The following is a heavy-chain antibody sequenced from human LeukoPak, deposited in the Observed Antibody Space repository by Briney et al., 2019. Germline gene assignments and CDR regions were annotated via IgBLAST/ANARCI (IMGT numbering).Heavy chain of an antibody. D-gene: IGHD6-13*01. V-gene: IGHV1-2*02. J-gene: IGHJ4*02. Sequence: ASVKVSCKASGYTFTGYYMHWVRQAPGQGLEWMGWINPNSGGTNYAQTFQGRVTMTRDTSISTAYMELSSLRSDDTAVYYCARDTGYSSSWYSYWGQGTLVTVSS. CDR1: GYTFTGYY. CDR3: ARDTGYSSSWYSY. CDR2: INPNSGGT.